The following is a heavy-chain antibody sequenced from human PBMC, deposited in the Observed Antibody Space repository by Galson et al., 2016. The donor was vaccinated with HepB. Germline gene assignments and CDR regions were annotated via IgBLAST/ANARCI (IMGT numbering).Heavy chain of an antibody. CDR1: GFTFGGFW. J-gene: IGHJ4*02. Sequence: SLRISCAASGFTFGGFWMHCVRQAPGKGLEWVALIKEAGREKHYVDSVKGRFTISRDNAKNSLYLQMDSLRGEDTAVYYCARGSGHLIDYWGQGTLVTVSS. CDR3: ARGSGHLIDY. CDR2: IKEAGREK. V-gene: IGHV3-7*04. D-gene: IGHD1-26*01.